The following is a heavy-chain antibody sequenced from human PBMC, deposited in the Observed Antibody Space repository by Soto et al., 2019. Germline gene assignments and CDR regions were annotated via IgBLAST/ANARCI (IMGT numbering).Heavy chain of an antibody. V-gene: IGHV4-30-4*01. CDR3: AREGGESSDGLYYFDS. CDR2: IYYSGNT. J-gene: IGHJ4*02. Sequence: PSETLSLTCTVSGGSTSSDNYWSWIRQPPGKGLEWIGHIYYSGNTDYNPSLKSRLAISIDTSKNQFSLKQSSVTAADTAVYFCAREGGESSDGLYYFDSWGQGSLVTVSS. D-gene: IGHD3-16*01. CDR1: GGSTSSDNY.